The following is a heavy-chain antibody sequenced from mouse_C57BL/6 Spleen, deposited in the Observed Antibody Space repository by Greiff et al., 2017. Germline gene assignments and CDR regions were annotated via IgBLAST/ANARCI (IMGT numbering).Heavy chain of an antibody. CDR1: GFTFSDYG. Sequence: EVQVVESGGGLVKPGGSLKLSCAASGFTFSDYGMHWVRQAPEKGLEWVAYISSGSSTIYYADTVKGRFTISRDNAKNTLFLQMTSLRSEDTAMYYCARSYYSNRGYCDVWGTGTTVTVSS. J-gene: IGHJ1*03. CDR3: ARSYYSNRGYCDV. V-gene: IGHV5-17*01. D-gene: IGHD2-5*01. CDR2: ISSGSSTI.